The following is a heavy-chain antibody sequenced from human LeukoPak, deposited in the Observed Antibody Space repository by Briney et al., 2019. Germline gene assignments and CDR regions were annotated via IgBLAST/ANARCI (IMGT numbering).Heavy chain of an antibody. D-gene: IGHD6-19*01. CDR1: GYTFSSYY. J-gene: IGHJ4*02. CDR2: INPGRDST. CDR3: ARDVGSGTYMFDF. V-gene: IGHV1-46*01. Sequence: GASVKVSCKASGYTFSSYYIHWERQAPGQGLEWMGTINPGRDSTSYAQKFQGRVIMTRDTSTSTVDMDLSSLRSDDTAVYYCARDVGSGTYMFDFWGQGTLVTVSS.